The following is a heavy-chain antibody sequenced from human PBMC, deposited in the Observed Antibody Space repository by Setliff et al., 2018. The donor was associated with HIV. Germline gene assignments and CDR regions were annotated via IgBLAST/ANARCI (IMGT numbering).Heavy chain of an antibody. CDR3: ARDGYTNGYGYYYFYMDV. V-gene: IGHV4-59*01. CDR2: IYNGGNT. D-gene: IGHD5-18*01. Sequence: SETLSLTCSVSGVSINTYYWSWIRQPPGKGLEWFGYIYNGGNTNYNPSLESRVSMSLDTSKNQFSLKLTSVTAADTAAYFCARDGYTNGYGYYYFYMDVWGKGTTVTVSS. CDR1: GVSINTYY. J-gene: IGHJ6*03.